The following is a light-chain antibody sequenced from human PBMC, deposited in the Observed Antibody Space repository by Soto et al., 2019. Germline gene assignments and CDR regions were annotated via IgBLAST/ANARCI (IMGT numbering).Light chain of an antibody. J-gene: IGLJ3*02. CDR2: LEGSGNY. CDR3: ETWDSNSHGV. V-gene: IGLV4-60*02. Sequence: QLVLTQSSSASASLGSSVKLTCTLSSGHITYIIAWHQQQPGKAPRYLMKLEGSGNYNKGSGVPDRFSGSSSGADRYLTSSNLQFEDEADYYGETWDSNSHGVFGGGTKLTVL. CDR1: SGHITYI.